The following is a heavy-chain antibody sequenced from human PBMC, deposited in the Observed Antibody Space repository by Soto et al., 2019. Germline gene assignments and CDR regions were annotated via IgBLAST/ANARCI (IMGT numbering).Heavy chain of an antibody. J-gene: IGHJ4*02. CDR1: GGPFSSYA. CDR2: IIPILGTA. D-gene: IGHD3-3*01. V-gene: IGHV1-69*01. CDR3: ARDPGCGFWSGYYSY. Sequence: QVQLVQSGAEVKKPGSSVKVSCKASGGPFSSYAISWVRQGPGQGLEWMGGIIPILGTADYAQKFQGRVTITADESTSTAYMELSSLRSEDTAVYYCARDPGCGFWSGYYSYWGQGTLVTVSS.